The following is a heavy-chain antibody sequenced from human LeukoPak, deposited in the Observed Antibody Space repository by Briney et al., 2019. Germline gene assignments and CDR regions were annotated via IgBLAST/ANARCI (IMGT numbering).Heavy chain of an antibody. CDR1: GFTFSSYA. J-gene: IGHJ4*02. V-gene: IGHV3-23*01. CDR3: ANPGIGSDIGY. D-gene: IGHD2-21*02. Sequence: GGSLRLSCAASGFTFSSYAMSWVRQAPGKGLEWVSAISGSGGNTYYADSVKGRFTISRDNSKNTLFLHMSSLRAEDTAVYYCANPGIGSDIGYWGQGTLVTVSS. CDR2: ISGSGGNT.